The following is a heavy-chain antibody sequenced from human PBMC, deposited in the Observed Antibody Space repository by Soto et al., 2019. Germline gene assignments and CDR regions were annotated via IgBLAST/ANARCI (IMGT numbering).Heavy chain of an antibody. D-gene: IGHD2-2*01. Sequence: QLQLQESGPGLVKPSETLSLTCTVSGGSISSSSYYWGWIRQPPGKGLEWIGSIYYSGSTYYNPSLKSRVSISVDTSNNQCSLKLRSVPAADTAVYYCARRYCSSTSCYFDYWGQGTLVTVSS. CDR3: ARRYCSSTSCYFDY. J-gene: IGHJ4*02. V-gene: IGHV4-39*01. CDR2: IYYSGST. CDR1: GGSISSSSYY.